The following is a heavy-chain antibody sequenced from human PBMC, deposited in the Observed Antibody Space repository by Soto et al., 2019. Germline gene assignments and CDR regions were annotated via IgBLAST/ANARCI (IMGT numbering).Heavy chain of an antibody. Sequence: GGSLRLSCAASGFTFSEYYMSWVRQAPGKGLEWVSYISSGGSTIYYADSVKGRFTISRDNAKNSLYLQMNSLRAEDTAVYYCAGDNTSGMDVWGQGTTVTVSS. J-gene: IGHJ6*02. CDR1: GFTFSEYY. V-gene: IGHV3-11*01. CDR3: AGDNTSGMDV. CDR2: ISSGGSTI.